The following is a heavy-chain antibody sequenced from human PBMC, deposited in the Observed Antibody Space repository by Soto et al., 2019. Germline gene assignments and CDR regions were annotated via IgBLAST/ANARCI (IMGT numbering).Heavy chain of an antibody. Sequence: QVQLVESGGGVVQPGRSLRLSCAASEFTFSSYGMHWVRQAPGTGLEWVAVISYDGSNKYYADSVKGRFTISRDNSKNTLHLQMNSLTAQDTAVYYCAKDSGKDLRWHFDLWGRGTLVTVSS. J-gene: IGHJ2*01. CDR1: EFTFSSYG. CDR3: AKDSGKDLRWHFDL. CDR2: ISYDGSNK. V-gene: IGHV3-30*18.